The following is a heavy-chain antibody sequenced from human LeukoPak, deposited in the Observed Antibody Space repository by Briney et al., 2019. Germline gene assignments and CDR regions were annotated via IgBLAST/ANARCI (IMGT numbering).Heavy chain of an antibody. D-gene: IGHD3-10*01. CDR1: GFTFDDYA. CDR3: AKGKGFGDLSWFDP. Sequence: GGSLRLSCAASGFTFDDYAMHWVRQAPGKGLEWVSLISWDGGSTYYADSVKGRFTISRDNSKNSLYLQMNSLRAEDTALYYCAKGKGFGDLSWFDPWGQGTLVTVSS. V-gene: IGHV3-43D*03. CDR2: ISWDGGST. J-gene: IGHJ5*02.